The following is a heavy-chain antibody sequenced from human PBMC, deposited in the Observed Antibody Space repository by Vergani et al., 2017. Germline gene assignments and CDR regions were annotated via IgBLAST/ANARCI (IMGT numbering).Heavy chain of an antibody. J-gene: IGHJ4*02. Sequence: QVQLVESGGGVVQPGRSLRLSCAASGFTFSSYGMHWVRQAPGKGLEWVAVISYDGSNKYYADSVKGRFTISRDNSKNTLYLQMNSLRAEDTAVYYCAKEEGSGWPLKYYFDYWGQGTLVTVSS. V-gene: IGHV3-30*18. CDR1: GFTFSSYG. CDR3: AKEEGSGWPLKYYFDY. CDR2: ISYDGSNK. D-gene: IGHD6-19*01.